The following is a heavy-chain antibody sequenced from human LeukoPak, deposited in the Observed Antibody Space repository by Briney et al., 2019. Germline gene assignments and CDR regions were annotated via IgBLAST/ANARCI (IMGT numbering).Heavy chain of an antibody. Sequence: PSETLSLTCSVSGHSISSASYYWSWIRQLAGKGLEWVGRIYTSGTTTYNPSLKSRVTISVDTSKNQFSLKLNSVIAADTAVYYCVRDTRYDMDVWGKGTTVTVSS. V-gene: IGHV4-61*02. CDR2: IYTSGTT. CDR1: GHSISSASYY. CDR3: VRDTRYDMDV. J-gene: IGHJ6*03.